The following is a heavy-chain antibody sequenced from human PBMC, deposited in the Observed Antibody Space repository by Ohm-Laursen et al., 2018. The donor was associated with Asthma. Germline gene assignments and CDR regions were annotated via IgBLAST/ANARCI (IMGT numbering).Heavy chain of an antibody. J-gene: IGHJ4*02. CDR3: ARDSSGWYGRNY. Sequence: SLRLSCSATGFTFSSYWMSWVRQAPGKGLEWVANIKQDGSEKYYVDSVKGRFTISRDNAKNSLYLQMNSLRAEDTAVYYCARDSSGWYGRNYWGQGTLVTVSS. D-gene: IGHD6-19*01. CDR1: GFTFSSYW. CDR2: IKQDGSEK. V-gene: IGHV3-7*01.